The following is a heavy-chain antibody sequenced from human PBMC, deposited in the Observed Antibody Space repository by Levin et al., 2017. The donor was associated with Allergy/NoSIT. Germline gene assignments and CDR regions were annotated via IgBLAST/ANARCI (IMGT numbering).Heavy chain of an antibody. J-gene: IGHJ4*02. D-gene: IGHD2-15*01. V-gene: IGHV3-74*01. CDR2: INSDGSST. CDR1: GFTFSSPW. Sequence: LSLTCAASGFTFSSPWMHWVRQAPGKGLVWVSRINSDGSSTIYADSVKGRFSISRDNAKNTLYLQMNSLRAEDTAVYYCARVGCSGGICTDLDYWGQGTLVTASS. CDR3: ARVGCSGGICTDLDY.